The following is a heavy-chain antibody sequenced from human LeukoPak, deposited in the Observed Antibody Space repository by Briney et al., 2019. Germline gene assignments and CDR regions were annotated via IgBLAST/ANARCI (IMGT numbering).Heavy chain of an antibody. V-gene: IGHV4-39*01. J-gene: IGHJ4*02. CDR2: IYYSGST. Sequence: SETLSLTCTVSGVSISSGSYYWGWIRQPPGRGLEWIGSIYYSGSTYYKPSLKSRVTMSVDTSKNQFSLKLSSVTAADTAVYYCARPQRYSNYALDYWGQGTLVTVSS. CDR3: ARPQRYSNYALDY. D-gene: IGHD4-11*01. CDR1: GVSISSGSYY.